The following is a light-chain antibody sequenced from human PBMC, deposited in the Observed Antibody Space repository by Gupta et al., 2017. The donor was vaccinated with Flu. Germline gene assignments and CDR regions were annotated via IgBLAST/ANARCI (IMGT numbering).Light chain of an antibody. CDR3: MQSTHWPT. CDR1: QSLVNRNDNTY. V-gene: IGKV2-30*01. J-gene: IGKJ1*01. Sequence: PLTLGLPASISSRSRQSLVNRNDNTYFTWFQQRPGQSPRRLIYSVSNRDSGVPDRFSGSGSCTNFILKISRVEAADVGVYYCMQSTHWPTFGRGTKVEIK. CDR2: SVS.